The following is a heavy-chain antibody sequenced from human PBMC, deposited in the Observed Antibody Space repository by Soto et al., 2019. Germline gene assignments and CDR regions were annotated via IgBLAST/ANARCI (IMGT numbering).Heavy chain of an antibody. J-gene: IGHJ6*02. D-gene: IGHD4-17*01. V-gene: IGHV5-51*01. CDR3: ARPYAPYYYYYGMDV. CDR1: AYSFTSYW. Sequence: PGESLKISCEGSAYSFTSYWIGWVRQMPGKGLEWMGIIYPGDSDTRYSPSFQGQVTISADKSISTAYLQWSSLKASDTAMYYCARPYAPYYYYYGMDVWGQGTTVTVSS. CDR2: IYPGDSDT.